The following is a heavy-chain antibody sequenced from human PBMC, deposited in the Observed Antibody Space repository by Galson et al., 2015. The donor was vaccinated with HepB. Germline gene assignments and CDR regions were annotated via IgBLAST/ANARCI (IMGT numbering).Heavy chain of an antibody. CDR2: IRIKAYGETT. CDR3: AGDIGSGTYYRGYLYYHFGMDV. V-gene: IGHV3-49*03. D-gene: IGHD3-10*01. J-gene: IGHJ6*02. CDR1: GFNLGDYA. Sequence: SLRLSCATSGFNLGDYAMSWFRQAPGKGLEWVGFIRIKAYGETTEYATPVKGRFTISRDDSKGIAYLQMNSLKTEDTAVYFCAGDIGSGTYYRGYLYYHFGMDVWGQGTTVTVSS.